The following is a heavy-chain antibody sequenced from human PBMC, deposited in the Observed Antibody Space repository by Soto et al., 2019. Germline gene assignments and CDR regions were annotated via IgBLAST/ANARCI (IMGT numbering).Heavy chain of an antibody. J-gene: IGHJ6*02. CDR2: IYYSGST. CDR1: GGSISSGDYY. D-gene: IGHD3-3*01. Sequence: SETLSLTCTVFGGSISSGDYYWSWIRQPPGKGLEWIGFIYYSGSTYYNPSLKSRLTISVDTSKNQFSLMLRSVTAADTAVYYCTRGDRFGMDVWGQGTTVTVSS. V-gene: IGHV4-30-4*01. CDR3: TRGDRFGMDV.